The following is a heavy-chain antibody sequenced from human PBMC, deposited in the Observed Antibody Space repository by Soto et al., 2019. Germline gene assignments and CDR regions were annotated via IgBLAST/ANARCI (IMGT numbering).Heavy chain of an antibody. CDR3: ARVPDLDYCSRTSCLYYFDY. D-gene: IGHD2-2*01. Sequence: EVQLLESGGGLVQPGGSLRLSCVASGFTFSRYVMTWVRQAPGKGLEWVSTINSNGGSTYYTDSVKGRFTISRDNSKNSLYLQRTGLRAEDTAVYFCARVPDLDYCSRTSCLYYFDYWGQGALVTVSS. J-gene: IGHJ4*02. CDR2: INSNGGST. CDR1: GFTFSRYV. V-gene: IGHV3-23*01.